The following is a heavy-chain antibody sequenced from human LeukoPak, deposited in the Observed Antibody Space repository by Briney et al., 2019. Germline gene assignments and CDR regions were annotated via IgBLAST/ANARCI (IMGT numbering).Heavy chain of an antibody. CDR2: INPNSGGT. J-gene: IGHJ4*02. V-gene: IGHV1-2*02. CDR1: GYTFTGYY. CDR3: ARGAWQQLPEYYFDY. Sequence: DSVKVSCKASGYTFTGYYMHWVRQPPGQGLEWMGWINPNSGGTNYAQKFQGRVTMTRDTSISTAYMELSRLRSDDTAVYYCARGAWQQLPEYYFDYWGQGTLVTVSS. D-gene: IGHD6-13*01.